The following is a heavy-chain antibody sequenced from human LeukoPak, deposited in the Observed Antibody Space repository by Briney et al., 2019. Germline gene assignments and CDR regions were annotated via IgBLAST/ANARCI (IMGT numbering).Heavy chain of an antibody. J-gene: IGHJ4*02. V-gene: IGHV3-48*01. CDR3: ARSSRELGGYAPWEVMPPFDY. Sequence: GGSLRLSCAASGFTFISYRMNWVRQAPGKGLEWVSYISSSSYTIYYADSVKGRSTISRDNAKNSLYLQMNSLRAEDTAVYYCARSSRELGGYAPWEVMPPFDYWGQGTLVTVSS. CDR2: ISSSSYTI. CDR1: GFTFISYR. D-gene: IGHD1-7*01.